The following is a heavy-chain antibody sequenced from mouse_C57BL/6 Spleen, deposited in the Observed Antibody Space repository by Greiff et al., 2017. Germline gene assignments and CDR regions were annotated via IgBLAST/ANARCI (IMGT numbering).Heavy chain of an antibody. J-gene: IGHJ2*01. CDR1: GYSLTSYC. Sequence: VQLQQSGPGLVQPSPCLSITCTASGYSLTSYCVHWVRQSPGKGLEWLGVICSGGSTAYNAAFMSRLSTTNDNAYRQVFFKMNRLQADYTAVYYGAENSGVTLDYWGQGTTLTVSS. CDR2: ICSGGST. V-gene: IGHV2-5*01. CDR3: AENSGVTLDY. D-gene: IGHD2-5*01.